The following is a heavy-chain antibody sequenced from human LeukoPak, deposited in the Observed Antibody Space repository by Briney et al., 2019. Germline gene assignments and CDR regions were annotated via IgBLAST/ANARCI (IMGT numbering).Heavy chain of an antibody. Sequence: SETLSLTCTVSGGSISSYYWSWIRQPPGKGLEWIGYIYYSGSTNFNPSLKSRVTISIDTSKSQFSLKLTSVTAADTAVYFCARGTSSWPYYFDYWGQGTLVTVSS. J-gene: IGHJ4*02. CDR3: ARGTSSWPYYFDY. CDR2: IYYSGST. V-gene: IGHV4-59*01. D-gene: IGHD6-13*01. CDR1: GGSISSYY.